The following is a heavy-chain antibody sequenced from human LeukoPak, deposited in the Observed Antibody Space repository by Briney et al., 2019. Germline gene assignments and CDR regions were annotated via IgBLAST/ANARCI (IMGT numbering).Heavy chain of an antibody. V-gene: IGHV3-7*01. Sequence: GGPLRLSCAASGFSFSSHWMSWVRQAPGKGLEWVANIKPDGSEKYYMDSVKGRFTISRDNAKNSLHLQTNSLRAEDTAVYYCARSRYCTSNSCYSDYWGQGTLVTVSS. D-gene: IGHD2-2*01. CDR3: ARSRYCTSNSCYSDY. J-gene: IGHJ4*02. CDR2: IKPDGSEK. CDR1: GFSFSSHW.